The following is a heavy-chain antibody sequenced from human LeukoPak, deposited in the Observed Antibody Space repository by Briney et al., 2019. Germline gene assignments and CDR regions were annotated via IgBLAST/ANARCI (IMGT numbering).Heavy chain of an antibody. D-gene: IGHD3-10*01. CDR1: GFTFSSYW. J-gene: IGHJ4*02. CDR2: RKNDGSEE. V-gene: IGHV3-7*01. CDR3: ARAIRGSAVDTGDR. Sequence: GGSLRLSCAASGFTFSSYWMRWVRQAPGKGLEGVANRKNDGSEEYYVDSVKGRFTISRDNAKNSLFLQMNSLTVEDTAVYYCARAIRGSAVDTGDRWGQGTLVTVSS.